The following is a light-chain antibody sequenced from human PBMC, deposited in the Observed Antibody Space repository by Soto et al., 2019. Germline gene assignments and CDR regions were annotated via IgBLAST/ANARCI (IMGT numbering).Light chain of an antibody. Sequence: DIQMTQSPSSLSASVGDRVTITCRASQGIRNDLSWYQQKPAKAPKRLIYAASSLQSGVPSRFSGSGSGTEFTLTITSLQPDDFATYYCLQHNSYPLTFGGGTKVEIK. CDR2: AAS. J-gene: IGKJ4*01. CDR1: QGIRND. V-gene: IGKV1-17*01. CDR3: LQHNSYPLT.